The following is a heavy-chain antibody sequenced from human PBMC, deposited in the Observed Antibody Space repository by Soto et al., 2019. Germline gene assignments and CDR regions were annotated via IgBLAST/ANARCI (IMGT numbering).Heavy chain of an antibody. J-gene: IGHJ5*02. V-gene: IGHV1-69*01. CDR3: ARDNYYGSGSYYSNWFDP. D-gene: IGHD3-10*01. CDR1: GGTFSSYA. CDR2: IIPIFGTA. Sequence: QVQLVQSGAEVKKPGSSVKVSCKASGGTFSSYAISWVRQAPGQGLEWMGGIIPIFGTANYAQKFQGRVTITADESTSTAYMELSGLRSEDTAVYYCARDNYYGSGSYYSNWFDPWGQGTLVTVSS.